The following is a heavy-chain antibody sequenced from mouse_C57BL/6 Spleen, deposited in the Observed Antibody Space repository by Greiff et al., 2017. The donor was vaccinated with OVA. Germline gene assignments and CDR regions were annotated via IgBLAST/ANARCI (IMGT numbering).Heavy chain of an antibody. J-gene: IGHJ4*01. Sequence: QVQLQQPGAELVKPGASVKVSCKASGYTFPSYWMHWVKQRPGQGLEWIGRIHPSDSDTNYNQKFKGKATLTVDKSSSTAYMQLSSLTSEDSAVYYCATHGAYYAMDYWGQGTSVTVSS. CDR1: GYTFPSYW. CDR2: IHPSDSDT. CDR3: ATHGAYYAMDY. V-gene: IGHV1-74*01.